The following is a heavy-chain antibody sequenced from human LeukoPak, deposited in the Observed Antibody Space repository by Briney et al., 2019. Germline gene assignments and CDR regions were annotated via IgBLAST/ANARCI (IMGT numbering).Heavy chain of an antibody. CDR2: INAGNGNT. V-gene: IGHV1-3*01. Sequence: ASVKVSCQASGYTFTSYAMHWVRQAPGQRLEWMGWINAGNGNTKYSQKFQGRVTITRDTSASTAYMELSSLRSEDTAVYYCARRGAYCSSTSCYMRLGWFDPWGQGTLVTVSS. CDR3: ARRGAYCSSTSCYMRLGWFDP. J-gene: IGHJ5*02. CDR1: GYTFTSYA. D-gene: IGHD2-2*02.